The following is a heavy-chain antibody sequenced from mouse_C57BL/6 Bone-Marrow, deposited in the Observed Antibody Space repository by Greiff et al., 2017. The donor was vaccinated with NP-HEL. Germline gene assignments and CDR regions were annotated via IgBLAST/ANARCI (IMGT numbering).Heavy chain of an antibody. CDR3: ARRDSNYPYWYFDV. V-gene: IGHV14-3*01. CDR1: GFNIKNTY. Sequence: VQLQQSVAELVRPGASVKLSCTASGFNIKNTYMHWVKQRPEQGLEWIGRIDPANGNTKYAPKFQGKATLTADTSSNTAYLQLSSLTSEDTAIYYCARRDSNYPYWYFDVWGTGTTVTVSS. D-gene: IGHD2-5*01. CDR2: IDPANGNT. J-gene: IGHJ1*03.